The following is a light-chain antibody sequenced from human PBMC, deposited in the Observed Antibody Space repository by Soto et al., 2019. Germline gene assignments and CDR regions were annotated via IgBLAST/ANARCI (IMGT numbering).Light chain of an antibody. CDR1: NSGGGDYKG. Sequence: QSVLTQPASVSGSPGQSITISCTEPNSGGGDYKGVSWYQQHPGKAPKLLIYEVTYRPSGVSNRFSGSKSGNTASLTISGLQADDEADYYCSSYTTSSTVFGTGTKVTVL. CDR3: SSYTTSSTV. V-gene: IGLV2-14*01. J-gene: IGLJ1*01. CDR2: EVT.